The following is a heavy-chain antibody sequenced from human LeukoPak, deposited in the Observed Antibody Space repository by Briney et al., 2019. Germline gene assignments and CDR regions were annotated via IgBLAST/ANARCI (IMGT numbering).Heavy chain of an antibody. J-gene: IGHJ4*02. CDR2: IGRGIT. CDR3: ARDALAGEQPEYFFDS. D-gene: IGHD2/OR15-2a*01. Sequence: PGGSLRLSCVASGFTFSSYSMNWVRQAPGKGLEWVSHIGRGITYAESVKGRFTISRDDAKNSVYLQMDSLRAEDTAVYYCARDALAGEQPEYFFDSWGQGTLVTVSS. CDR1: GFTFSSYS. V-gene: IGHV3-48*04.